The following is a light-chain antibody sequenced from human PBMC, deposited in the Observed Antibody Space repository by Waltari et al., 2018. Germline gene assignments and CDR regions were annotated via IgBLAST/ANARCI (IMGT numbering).Light chain of an antibody. J-gene: IGKJ2*01. CDR2: DTS. Sequence: EFVLTQSPATLSLSPGERATLSCRASQSVSSYLAWYQQKPGQAPRLLIYDTSNRATGIPVRFSGSGSGTDFTLTISSLEPEDFAVYYCQQRSKWPYTYGQGTKVEIK. V-gene: IGKV3-11*01. CDR1: QSVSSY. CDR3: QQRSKWPYT.